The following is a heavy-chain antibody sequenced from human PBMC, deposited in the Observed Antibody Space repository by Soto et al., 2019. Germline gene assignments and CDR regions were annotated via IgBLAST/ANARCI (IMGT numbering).Heavy chain of an antibody. CDR1: GYTFTGYY. D-gene: IGHD5-18*01. Sequence: ASVKVSCKASGYTFTGYYMHWVRQAPGQGLEWMGWINPNSGGTNYAQKFQGWVTMTRDTSISTAYMELSRLRSGDTAVYYCARSTDTAMDPYDYWGQGTLVTVSS. CDR3: ARSTDTAMDPYDY. CDR2: INPNSGGT. V-gene: IGHV1-2*04. J-gene: IGHJ4*02.